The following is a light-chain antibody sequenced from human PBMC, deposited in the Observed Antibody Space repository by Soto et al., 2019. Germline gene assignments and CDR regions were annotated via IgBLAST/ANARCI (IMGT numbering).Light chain of an antibody. J-gene: IGKJ4*01. CDR3: QHYGGS. V-gene: IGKV3-20*01. CDR2: GAS. CDR1: QSLGSTC. Sequence: EIVLTQSPGTLSLSPGERATLSCRASQSLGSTCVAWCQQKPGQAPRLLIYGASNRATGIPDRFSGSESGTDFTLTISRLEAEDFAVYYCQHYGGSFGGGTKVDIK.